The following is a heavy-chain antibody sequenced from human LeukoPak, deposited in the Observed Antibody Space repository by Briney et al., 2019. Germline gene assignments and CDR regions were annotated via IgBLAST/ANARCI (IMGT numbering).Heavy chain of an antibody. D-gene: IGHD3-22*01. V-gene: IGHV3-30-3*01. CDR3: ARDFAPMIVVVTPSNWFDP. J-gene: IGHJ5*02. Sequence: PGRSLRLSCAASGFTFSSYAMHWFRQAPGKGLEWVAVISYDGSNKYYADSVKGRFTISRDNSKNTLYLQMNSLRAEDTAVYYCARDFAPMIVVVTPSNWFDPWGQGTLVTVSS. CDR2: ISYDGSNK. CDR1: GFTFSSYA.